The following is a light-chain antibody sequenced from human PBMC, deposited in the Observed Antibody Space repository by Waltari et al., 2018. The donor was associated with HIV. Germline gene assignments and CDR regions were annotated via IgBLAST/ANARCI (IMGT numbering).Light chain of an antibody. CDR1: QSISDC. J-gene: IGKJ1*01. CDR2: EAS. V-gene: IGKV1-5*03. CDR3: QQYDTYPWT. Sequence: DIQMTQSPSTLSASVGDRVTITCRASQSISDCLAWFQQKPGKAPKLLIYEASNLQSGVPSRFSGSGSGTEFTLTISSLQPDDFATYYCQQYDTYPWTFGQGTEVEIK.